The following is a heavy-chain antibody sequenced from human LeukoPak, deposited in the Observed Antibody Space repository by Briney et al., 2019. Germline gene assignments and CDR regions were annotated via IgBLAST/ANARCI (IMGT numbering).Heavy chain of an antibody. CDR3: AKDPLWFGELNFDY. CDR1: GFRFSSYA. D-gene: IGHD3-10*01. V-gene: IGHV3-30-3*01. J-gene: IGHJ4*02. CDR2: ISYDGSNK. Sequence: PGRSLRLSCAASGFRFSSYAMHWVRQDPGKGLEWVAVISYDGSNKYYADSVKGRFTISRDNSKNTLYLQMNSLRAEDTAVYYCAKDPLWFGELNFDYWGQGTLVTVSS.